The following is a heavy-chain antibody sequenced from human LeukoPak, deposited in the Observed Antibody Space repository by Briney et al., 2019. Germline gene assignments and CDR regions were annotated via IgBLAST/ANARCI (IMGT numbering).Heavy chain of an antibody. J-gene: IGHJ6*01. CDR3: ARVRFLKWLGHFDWLLSHGGYYYGMDV. D-gene: IGHD3-9*01. CDR1: GYTFTRYG. Sequence: GASVKVSCKASGYTFTRYGMSWVRQAPGQGLEWMSWIRAHNGNTNYAQKLQGRFTMTTDTSTSTAYMELRSLRSDDAAVYYCARVRFLKWLGHFDWLLSHGGYYYGMDVWGQGTTVTVSS. CDR2: IRAHNGNT. V-gene: IGHV1-18*01.